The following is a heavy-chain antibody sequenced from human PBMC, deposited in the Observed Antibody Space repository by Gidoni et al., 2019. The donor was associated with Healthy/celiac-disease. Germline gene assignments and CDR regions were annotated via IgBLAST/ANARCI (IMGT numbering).Heavy chain of an antibody. J-gene: IGHJ4*02. CDR1: GGSFSGYY. CDR2: INHSGST. V-gene: IGHV4-34*01. Sequence: QVQLQQWGAGLLKPSETLSLTCAVHGGSFSGYYWSWIRQPPGKGLEWIGEINHSGSTNYNPSLKSRVTISVDTSKNQFSLKLSSVTAADTAVYYCARVHSYGYGAFDYWGQGTLVTVSS. D-gene: IGHD5-18*01. CDR3: ARVHSYGYGAFDY.